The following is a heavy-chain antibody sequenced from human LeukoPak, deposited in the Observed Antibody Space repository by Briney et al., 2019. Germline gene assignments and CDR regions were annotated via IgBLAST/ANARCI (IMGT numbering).Heavy chain of an antibody. CDR1: GFTFSSYG. CDR3: ARASMIVVLNY. Sequence: PGGSLRLSCAASGFTFSSYGMSWVRQAPGKGLEWVSAISGSGGSTYYADSVKGRFTISRDNSKNTLYLQMNSLRAEDTAVYYCARASMIVVLNYWGQGTLVTVSS. CDR2: ISGSGGST. D-gene: IGHD3-22*01. V-gene: IGHV3-23*01. J-gene: IGHJ4*02.